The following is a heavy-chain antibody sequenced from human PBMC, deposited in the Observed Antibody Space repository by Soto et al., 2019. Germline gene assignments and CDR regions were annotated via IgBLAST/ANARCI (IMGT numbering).Heavy chain of an antibody. CDR1: GGSVNTNF. CDR2: IDYSGRP. CDR3: ARGRKDIVGPPDVFDV. Sequence: SETLSLTCTVSGGSVNTNFLTWIRQPPGRGPQWIGNIDYSGRPHYNPSLKSRVSMSVDISKNKFSLRLNSVTAADTAVYYCARGRKDIVGPPDVFDVWGQGTMVTVSS. J-gene: IGHJ3*01. V-gene: IGHV4-59*02. D-gene: IGHD2-21*01.